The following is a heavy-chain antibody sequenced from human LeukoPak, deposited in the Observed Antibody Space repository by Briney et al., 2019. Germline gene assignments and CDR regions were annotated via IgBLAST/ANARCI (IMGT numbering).Heavy chain of an antibody. V-gene: IGHV4-39*01. CDR2: IYYSGST. CDR1: GGSISSSSYY. CDR3: ARLSGGYSSSTYYFVY. J-gene: IGHJ4*02. D-gene: IGHD6-13*01. Sequence: PSETLSLTCTVSGGSISSSSYYWGWIRQPPGKGLEWIGSIYYSGSTYYNPSLKSRVTISVDTSKNQFSLKLSSVTAADTAVYYCARLSGGYSSSTYYFVYWGQGTLVTVSS.